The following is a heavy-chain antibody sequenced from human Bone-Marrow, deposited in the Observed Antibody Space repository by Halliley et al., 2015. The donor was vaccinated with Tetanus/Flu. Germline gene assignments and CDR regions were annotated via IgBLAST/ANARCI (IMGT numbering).Heavy chain of an antibody. V-gene: IGHV3-64D*06. CDR3: ATPSGSYDAFDI. CDR2: ISSDGDSQ. D-gene: IGHD1-26*01. Sequence: LENVSAISSDGDSQYYADSVKGRFTISRDNSKNTLYLQMSSLRAEDTAVYYCATPSGSYDAFDIWGQGTMVTVSS. J-gene: IGHJ3*02.